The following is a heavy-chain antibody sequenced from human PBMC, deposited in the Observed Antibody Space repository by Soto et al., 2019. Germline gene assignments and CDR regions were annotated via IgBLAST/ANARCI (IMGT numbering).Heavy chain of an antibody. CDR2: IIPIFGTA. Sequence: QVQLVQSGAEVKKPGSSVKVSCKASGGTFSSYAISWVRQAPGQGLEWMGGIIPIFGTANYAQKFQGRVTITADESTSTAYMELSSLRSEDTAVYYCARALVGASLDGGRYYGMDVWGQGTTVTVSS. CDR1: GGTFSSYA. D-gene: IGHD1-26*01. CDR3: ARALVGASLDGGRYYGMDV. V-gene: IGHV1-69*01. J-gene: IGHJ6*02.